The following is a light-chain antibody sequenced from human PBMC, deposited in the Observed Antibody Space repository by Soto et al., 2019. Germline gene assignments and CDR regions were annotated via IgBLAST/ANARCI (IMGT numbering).Light chain of an antibody. Sequence: AIQMTQSPLSLSASVGDRVTITCRASQDIRNELAWYQQRPGKAPNLLIYASSTLQSGVPSRFRGSGSGTDFTLTISSLQPVDFATYYCLQDSTYPRTFGQGTKVEI. V-gene: IGKV1-6*01. CDR3: LQDSTYPRT. CDR1: QDIRNE. J-gene: IGKJ1*01. CDR2: ASS.